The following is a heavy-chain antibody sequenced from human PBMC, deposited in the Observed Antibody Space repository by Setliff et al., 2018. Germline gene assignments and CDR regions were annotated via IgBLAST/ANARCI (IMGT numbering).Heavy chain of an antibody. J-gene: IGHJ5*02. CDR1: GYTFTSYD. CDR2: MNPNSGNT. D-gene: IGHD2-8*02. CDR3: ARGWSLPHNWFDP. V-gene: IGHV1-8*02. Sequence: ASVKVSCKASGYTFTSYDINWVRQATGQGLEWMGWMNPNSGNTGYAQKFQGRVTMTRNTSISTAYMELSSLRSEDTAVYYCARGWSLPHNWFDPWGQRTLVTVSS.